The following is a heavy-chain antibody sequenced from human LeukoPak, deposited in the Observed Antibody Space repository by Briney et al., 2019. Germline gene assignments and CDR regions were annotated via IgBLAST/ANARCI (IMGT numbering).Heavy chain of an antibody. J-gene: IGHJ4*02. CDR1: GFTFSSYW. Sequence: TGGSLRLSCAASGFTFSSYWMSWVRQAPGKGLEWVANIKQDGSEKYYVDSVKGRFTISRDNAKNSLYLQMNSLRAEDTAVYYCARASAYCGGDCPSVFDYWGQGTLVTVSS. D-gene: IGHD2-21*02. CDR2: IKQDGSEK. CDR3: ARASAYCGGDCPSVFDY. V-gene: IGHV3-7*04.